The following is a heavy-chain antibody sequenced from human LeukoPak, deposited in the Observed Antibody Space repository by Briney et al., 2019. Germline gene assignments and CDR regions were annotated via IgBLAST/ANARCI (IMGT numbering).Heavy chain of an antibody. CDR2: MNPNSGNT. J-gene: IGHJ6*03. D-gene: IGHD6-13*01. V-gene: IGHV1-8*01. Sequence: ASVKVSCKASGYTFTSYEINWVRQATGQGLEWMGWMNPNSGNTGYAQKFQGRVTMTRNTSISTAYMELSSLRSEDTAVYYCARVAAAAGDYYYYMDVWGKGTTVTVSS. CDR3: ARVAAAAGDYYYYMDV. CDR1: GYTFTSYE.